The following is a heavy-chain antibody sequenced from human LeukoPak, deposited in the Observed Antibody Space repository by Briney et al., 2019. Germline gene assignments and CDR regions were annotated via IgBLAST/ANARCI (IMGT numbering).Heavy chain of an antibody. Sequence: GGSLRLSCAGSRFTFSDYYMSWIRQAPGKGLERVSYISGSGTTILYADSVKGCLTISRDNAKNSVYLQMNSLRAEDTALYYCARDRGPAGYLDYWGQGTLVTVSS. CDR2: ISGSGTTI. J-gene: IGHJ4*02. CDR1: RFTFSDYY. V-gene: IGHV3-11*01. D-gene: IGHD3-22*01. CDR3: ARDRGPAGYLDY.